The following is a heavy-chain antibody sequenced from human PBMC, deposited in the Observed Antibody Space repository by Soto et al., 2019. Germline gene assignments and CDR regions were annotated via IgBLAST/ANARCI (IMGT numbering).Heavy chain of an antibody. V-gene: IGHV3-30-3*01. CDR3: ARDFLPAYGDYDGGWYYYGMDV. D-gene: IGHD4-17*01. CDR1: GFTFSSYA. CDR2: ISYDGSNK. J-gene: IGHJ6*02. Sequence: QLGGSLRLSCAASGFTFSSYAMHWVRQAPGKGLEWVAVISYDGSNKSYADSVKGRFTISRDNSKNTLYLQMNSLRAEDTAVYYCARDFLPAYGDYDGGWYYYGMDVWGQGTTVTVSS.